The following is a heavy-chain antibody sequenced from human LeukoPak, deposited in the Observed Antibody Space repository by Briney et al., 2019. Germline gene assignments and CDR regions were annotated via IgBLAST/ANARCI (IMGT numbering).Heavy chain of an antibody. V-gene: IGHV3-74*01. CDR3: AKDRQLGSSGWYEG. CDR1: GFTLSNYW. J-gene: IGHJ4*02. D-gene: IGHD6-19*01. CDR2: INSDGSST. Sequence: GGSLRLSCAVSGFTLSNYWMHWVRQAPGKRLGWVSRINSDGSSTSYADSVKGRFTISRDNAKNTLYLQMNSLRAEDTAVYYCAKDRQLGSSGWYEGWGQGTLVTVSS.